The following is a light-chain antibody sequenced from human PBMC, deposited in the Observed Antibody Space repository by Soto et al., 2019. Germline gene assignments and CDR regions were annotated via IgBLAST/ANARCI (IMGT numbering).Light chain of an antibody. CDR2: GAS. CDR1: QSVSGRF. Sequence: EFVLTQSPGTLSLSPGERATLSCRASQSVSGRFLTWYQQKGGQAPRLLIYGASTRATGIPDRFSGSGSGTDFTLTISRLEPEDFAVYYCQHHDSSPTWTFGQGTKVEIK. V-gene: IGKV3-20*01. J-gene: IGKJ1*01. CDR3: QHHDSSPTWT.